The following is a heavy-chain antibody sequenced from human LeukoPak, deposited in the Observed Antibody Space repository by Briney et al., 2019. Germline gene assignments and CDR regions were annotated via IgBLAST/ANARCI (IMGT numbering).Heavy chain of an antibody. J-gene: IGHJ4*02. CDR3: ARELDGPEGGYYFDY. Sequence: GSSVKVSCKASGGTFSSYAISWVRQAPGQGLEWMGGIITIFGTANYAQKFQGRVTITADESTSTAYMELSSLRSEDTAVYYCARELDGPEGGYYFDYWGQGTLVTVSS. CDR1: GGTFSSYA. CDR2: IITIFGTA. V-gene: IGHV1-69*01. D-gene: IGHD1-1*01.